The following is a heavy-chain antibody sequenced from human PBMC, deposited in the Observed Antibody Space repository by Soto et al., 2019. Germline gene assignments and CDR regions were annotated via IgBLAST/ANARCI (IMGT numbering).Heavy chain of an antibody. CDR1: GGSITTSVL. V-gene: IGHV4-4*01. Sequence: KTXESLSLTCDVSGGSITTSVLWTWVRQFPGRGLEWIGEIAHDGHTNYNPSLSGRVTMSVDLSNSQFSLNVASVNAADTAVYFCAGGRDYDYWGQGTLVTVYS. CDR3: AGGRDYDY. J-gene: IGHJ4*02. D-gene: IGHD4-17*01. CDR2: IAHDGHT.